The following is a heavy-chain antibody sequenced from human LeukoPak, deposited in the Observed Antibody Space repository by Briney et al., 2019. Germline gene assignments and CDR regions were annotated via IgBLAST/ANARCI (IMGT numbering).Heavy chain of an antibody. V-gene: IGHV3-30-3*01. J-gene: IGHJ6*02. CDR1: GFTFSSYA. D-gene: IGHD5-24*01. CDR3: AKGGGSMATIDYYYGMDV. Sequence: GGSLRLSCAASGFTFSSYAMHWVRQAPGKGLEWVAVISYDGSNKYYADSVKGRFTISRDNSKNTLYLQMNSLRAEDTAVYYCAKGGGSMATIDYYYGMDVWGQGTTVTVSS. CDR2: ISYDGSNK.